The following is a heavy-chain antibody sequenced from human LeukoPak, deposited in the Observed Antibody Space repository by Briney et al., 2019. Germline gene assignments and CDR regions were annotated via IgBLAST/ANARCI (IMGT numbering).Heavy chain of an antibody. V-gene: IGHV1-18*01. Sequence: ASVKVSCKASGYTFTSYGISWVRQAPGQGLEWMGWISAYNGNTNYAQKLQGRVTMTTDTSTSTVYMELRSLRSDDTAVYYCARVRAVVATIGWFDPWGQGTLVTVSS. CDR3: ARVRAVVATIGWFDP. CDR2: ISAYNGNT. D-gene: IGHD5-12*01. J-gene: IGHJ5*02. CDR1: GYTFTSYG.